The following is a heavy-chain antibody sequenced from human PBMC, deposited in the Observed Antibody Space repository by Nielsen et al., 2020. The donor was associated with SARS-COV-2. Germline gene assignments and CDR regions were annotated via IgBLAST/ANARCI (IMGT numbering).Heavy chain of an antibody. Sequence: SVKVPCKASGFTFPSSAVQWMRQARGQRLEWIGWIVVGSGNTNYAQKFQERVTITRDMSTSTAYMELSSLRSEDTAVYYCAADSGYSSGWYGVGEFDYWGQGTLVTVSS. CDR1: GFTFPSSA. V-gene: IGHV1-58*01. CDR3: AADSGYSSGWYGVGEFDY. J-gene: IGHJ4*02. D-gene: IGHD6-19*01. CDR2: IVVGSGNT.